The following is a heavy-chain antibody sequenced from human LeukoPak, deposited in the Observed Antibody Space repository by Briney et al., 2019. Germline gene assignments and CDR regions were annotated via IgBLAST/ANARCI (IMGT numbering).Heavy chain of an antibody. CDR1: GGSISSYY. V-gene: IGHV4-59*12. CDR3: ARDSPGYSGYDGRAFDY. CDR2: IYYSGST. Sequence: PSETLSLTCTVSGGSISSYYWSWIRQPPGKGLEWIGYIYYSGSTNYNPSLKSRVTISVDKSKNQFSLKLSSVTAADTAVHYCARDSPGYSGYDGRAFDYWGQGTLVTVSS. D-gene: IGHD5-12*01. J-gene: IGHJ4*02.